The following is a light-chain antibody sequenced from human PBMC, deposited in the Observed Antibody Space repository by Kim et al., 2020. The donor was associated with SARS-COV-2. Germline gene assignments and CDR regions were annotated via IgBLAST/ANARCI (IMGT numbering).Light chain of an antibody. J-gene: IGKJ4*01. Sequence: PGERAPLACRASQSISSNLAWYQQKPGQAPRLLIYGASTRATDIPARFSGSGSGTEFTLTISSLQSEDFAVYYCQQYNNWPPVLTFGGGTKVDIK. CDR3: QQYNNWPPVLT. CDR1: QSISSN. V-gene: IGKV3-15*01. CDR2: GAS.